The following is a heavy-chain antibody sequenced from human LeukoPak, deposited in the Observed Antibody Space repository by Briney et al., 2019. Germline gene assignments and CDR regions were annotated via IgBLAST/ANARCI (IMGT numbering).Heavy chain of an antibody. CDR3: ARADGPVTTTAFDI. J-gene: IGHJ3*02. CDR1: GGTFSSYA. V-gene: IGHV1-69*01. D-gene: IGHD4-17*01. Sequence: SVKVSCKASGGTFSSYAISWVRQAPGQGLEWMGGIIPIFGTANYAQKFQGRVTITADESTSTAYMELSSLRSEDTAVYYCARADGPVTTTAFDIWGQGTMVTVSS. CDR2: IIPIFGTA.